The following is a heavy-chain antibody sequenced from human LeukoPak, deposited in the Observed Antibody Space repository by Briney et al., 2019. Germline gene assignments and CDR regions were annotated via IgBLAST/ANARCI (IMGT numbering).Heavy chain of an antibody. V-gene: IGHV1-2*02. Sequence: ASVKVSCKASGYTFTGYYMHWVRQAPGQGLEWMGWINPNSGGTNYAQKFQGRVTMTRDTSISTAYTELGRLRSDDTAVYYCARWSSSWYGSRGHYYFDYWGQGTLVTVSS. CDR1: GYTFTGYY. CDR2: INPNSGGT. D-gene: IGHD6-13*01. CDR3: ARWSSSWYGSRGHYYFDY. J-gene: IGHJ4*02.